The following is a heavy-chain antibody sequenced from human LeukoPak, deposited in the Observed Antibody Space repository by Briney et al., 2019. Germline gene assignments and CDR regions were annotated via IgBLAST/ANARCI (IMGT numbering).Heavy chain of an antibody. CDR1: GGTFSSYA. CDR2: IIPILGIA. J-gene: IGHJ4*02. D-gene: IGHD2-15*01. CDR3: ARWKHAGSGGSISFDY. Sequence: SVKVSCKASGGTFSSYAISWVRQAPGQGLEWMGRIIPILGIANYAQKFQGRVTITADKSTSTAYMELSSLRSEATAVYYCARWKHAGSGGSISFDYWGQGTLVTVSS. V-gene: IGHV1-69*04.